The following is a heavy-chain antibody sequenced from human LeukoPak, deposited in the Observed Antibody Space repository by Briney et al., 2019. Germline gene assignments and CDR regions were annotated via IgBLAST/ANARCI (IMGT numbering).Heavy chain of an antibody. V-gene: IGHV1-69*05. CDR1: GGTFSSYA. Sequence: SVKVSCKASGGTFSSYAISWVRQAPRQGLEWMGRIIPIFGTANYAQKFQGRVTITTDESTSTAYMELSSLRSEDTAVYYCAVWYYGPGSYYTPPDYWGQGTLVTVSS. J-gene: IGHJ4*02. CDR2: IIPIFGTA. D-gene: IGHD3-10*01. CDR3: AVWYYGPGSYYTPPDY.